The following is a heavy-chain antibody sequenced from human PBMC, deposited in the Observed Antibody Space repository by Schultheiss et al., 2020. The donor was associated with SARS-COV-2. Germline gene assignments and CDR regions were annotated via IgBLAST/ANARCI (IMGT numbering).Heavy chain of an antibody. V-gene: IGHV4-4*02. Sequence: SETLSLTCAVSGGSISSSNWWSWVRQPPGKGLEWIGEIYHSGSTNYNPSLKSRVTISVDTSKNQFSLKLSSVTAADTAVYYCARDVTAMAKGAFDIWGQGTMVTVSS. D-gene: IGHD5-18*01. CDR2: IYHSGST. CDR1: GGSISSSNW. CDR3: ARDVTAMAKGAFDI. J-gene: IGHJ3*02.